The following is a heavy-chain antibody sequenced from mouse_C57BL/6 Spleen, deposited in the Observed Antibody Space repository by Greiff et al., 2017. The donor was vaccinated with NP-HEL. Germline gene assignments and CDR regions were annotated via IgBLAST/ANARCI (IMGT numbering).Heavy chain of an antibody. CDR2: IDPSDSET. Sequence: QVQLQQPGAELVRPGSSVKLSCKASGYTFTSYWMHWVKQRPIQGLEWIGNIDPSDSETHYDQKFKDKATLTVDKSSSTAYMQLSSLTSEDSAVYYCARYYDGYDYYAMDYWGQGTSVTVSS. D-gene: IGHD2-3*01. CDR1: GYTFTSYW. V-gene: IGHV1-52*01. J-gene: IGHJ4*01. CDR3: ARYYDGYDYYAMDY.